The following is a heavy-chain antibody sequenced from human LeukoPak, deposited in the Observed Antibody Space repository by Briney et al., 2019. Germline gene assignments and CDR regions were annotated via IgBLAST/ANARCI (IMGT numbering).Heavy chain of an antibody. Sequence: SETLSLTCAVYGGSFSGYYWSWIRQPPGKGLEWIGEINHSGSTNYNPSLKSRVTISVDTSKNQFSLKLSSVTAADTAVYYCARDPTDAVAGNYWGQGTLVTVSS. CDR1: GGSFSGYY. D-gene: IGHD6-19*01. J-gene: IGHJ4*02. CDR2: INHSGST. V-gene: IGHV4-34*01. CDR3: ARDPTDAVAGNY.